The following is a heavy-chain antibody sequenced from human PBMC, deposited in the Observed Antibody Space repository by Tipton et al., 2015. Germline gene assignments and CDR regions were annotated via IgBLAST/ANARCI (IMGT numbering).Heavy chain of an antibody. D-gene: IGHD5-24*01. Sequence: TLSLTCDVSGYSISSGYYWGWIRQPPGKGLEWIGSIFHRGDTNYNPSLKSRVTISVDTSKTQFSLKMSSVTASDTAVYYCARDLEHGMDVWGHGTTVTVSS. J-gene: IGHJ6*02. CDR1: GYSISSGYY. V-gene: IGHV4-38-2*02. CDR3: ARDLEHGMDV. CDR2: IFHRGDT.